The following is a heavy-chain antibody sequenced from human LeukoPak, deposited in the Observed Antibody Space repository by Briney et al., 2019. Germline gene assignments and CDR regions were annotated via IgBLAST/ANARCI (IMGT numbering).Heavy chain of an antibody. CDR3: ARSLWFGELTFDY. D-gene: IGHD3-10*01. CDR1: GYTLTGYY. Sequence: ASVKVSCKASGYTLTGYYMHWVRQAPGQGLEWMGWINPNSGGTNYAQKFQGRVTMTRDTSISTAYMELSRLRSDDTAVYYCARSLWFGELTFDYWGQGTLVTVSS. CDR2: INPNSGGT. J-gene: IGHJ4*02. V-gene: IGHV1-2*02.